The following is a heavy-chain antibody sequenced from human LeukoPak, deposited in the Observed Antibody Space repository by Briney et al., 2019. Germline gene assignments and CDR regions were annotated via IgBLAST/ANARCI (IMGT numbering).Heavy chain of an antibody. V-gene: IGHV1-2*02. CDR3: ARSIAARPYYMDV. CDR1: GYTFTGYY. Sequence: GASVKVSCKASGYTFTGYYMHWVRQAPGQGLEWMGWINPNSGGTNYAQKFQGRVTMTRDTSISTAYMELSRLRSDDTAVYYCARSIAARPYYMDVWGKGTTVTVSS. J-gene: IGHJ6*03. CDR2: INPNSGGT. D-gene: IGHD6-6*01.